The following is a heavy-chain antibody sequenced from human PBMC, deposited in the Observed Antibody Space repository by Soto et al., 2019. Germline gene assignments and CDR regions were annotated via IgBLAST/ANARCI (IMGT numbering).Heavy chain of an antibody. V-gene: IGHV1-69*13. CDR1: GGIFSSYA. CDR3: ARWTPSRVEGRGGGNYYYGMDV. J-gene: IGHJ6*02. Sequence: SVKVSCKASGGIFSSYAISWVRQAPGQELEWKGGIIPIFGTANYAQKFQGRVTITVDESTSTAYMELSSLRSEDTAVYYCARWTPSRVEGRGGGNYYYGMDVWGQGTTVTVSS. CDR2: IIPIFGTA. D-gene: IGHD3-10*01.